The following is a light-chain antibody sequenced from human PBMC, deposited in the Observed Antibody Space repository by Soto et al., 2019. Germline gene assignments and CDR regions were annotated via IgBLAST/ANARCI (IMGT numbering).Light chain of an antibody. CDR1: NSDIGGYIY. J-gene: IGLJ1*01. CDR2: EVN. Sequence: QSALTQPPSASGSPGQSVTISCTGTNSDIGGYIYVSWYRQYPGEAPKLLIYEVNKRSSGVPDRFSGSKSGNTASLTVSGLQADDEAHYYCSSYSGTNNLGVFGTGTEVXV. CDR3: SSYSGTNNLGV. V-gene: IGLV2-8*01.